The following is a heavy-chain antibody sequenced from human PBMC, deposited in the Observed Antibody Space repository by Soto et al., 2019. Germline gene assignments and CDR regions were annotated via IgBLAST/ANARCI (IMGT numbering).Heavy chain of an antibody. CDR1: GFTFSSYS. CDR3: IASDGGSGYYYDVYFDY. J-gene: IGHJ4*02. CDR2: ISSSSSTI. Sequence: VGSLRLSCAASGFTFSSYSMNWVRQAPGKGLEWVSYISSSSSTIYYADSVKGRFTISRDNAKNSLYLQMNSLRDEDTAVYYCIASDGGSGYYYDVYFDYWGQGTLVTVSS. D-gene: IGHD3-22*01. V-gene: IGHV3-48*02.